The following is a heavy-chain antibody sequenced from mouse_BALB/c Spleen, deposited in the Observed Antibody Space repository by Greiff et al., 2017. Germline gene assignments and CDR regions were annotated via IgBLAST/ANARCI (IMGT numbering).Heavy chain of an antibody. CDR1: GFAFSSYD. CDR3: ARRYYGSSYGYFDV. D-gene: IGHD1-1*01. J-gene: IGHJ1*01. Sequence: EVHLVESGGGLVKPGGSLKLSCAASGFAFSSYDMSWVRQTPEKRLEWVAYISSGGGSTYYPDTVKGRFTISRDNAKNTLYLQMSSLKSEDTAMYYCARRYYGSSYGYFDVWGAGTTVTVSS. CDR2: ISSGGGST. V-gene: IGHV5-12-1*01.